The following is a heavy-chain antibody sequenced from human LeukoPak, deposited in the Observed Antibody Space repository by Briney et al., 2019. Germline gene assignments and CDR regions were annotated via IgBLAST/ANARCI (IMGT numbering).Heavy chain of an antibody. CDR3: ASTRGGVAVSGRGDFDI. V-gene: IGHV4-4*09. Sequence: PSETLSLTCGVSGASITSYDWSWIRQSPGKGLQWIGYIHHSGSTDYHPSLKGRVTISAETSQSQFSLSLTSVTAADTAVYFCASTRGGVAVSGRGDFDIWGQGTVVTVSP. D-gene: IGHD6-19*01. CDR2: IHHSGST. J-gene: IGHJ3*02. CDR1: GASITSYD.